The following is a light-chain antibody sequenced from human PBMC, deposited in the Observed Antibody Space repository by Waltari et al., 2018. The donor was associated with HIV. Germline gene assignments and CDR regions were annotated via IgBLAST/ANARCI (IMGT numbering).Light chain of an antibody. CDR1: TFDIYGYNF. Sequence: QSALTQPASVSGSPGQSITISCTGTTFDIYGYNFVSWFPHHPGQAPKVIIYEVSNRPSGVSDRFSGSKSGNTASLTISGLQPEDEAEYFCISYISSSSPVFGGGTKLTVL. CDR2: EVS. J-gene: IGLJ3*02. V-gene: IGLV2-14*01. CDR3: ISYISSSSPV.